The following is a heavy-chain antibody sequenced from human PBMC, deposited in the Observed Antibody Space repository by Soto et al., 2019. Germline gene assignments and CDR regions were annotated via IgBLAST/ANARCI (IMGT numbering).Heavy chain of an antibody. J-gene: IGHJ4*02. Sequence: QITLKESGPTLVKPTQTLTLTCTFSGFSLSTSGVGVGWIRQPPGKALEWLALIYWNDDKRYSPSLKSRLTITNDTSKNQVVLTMTNMDPVDTATYYCAHPKRPVLWLLGFDYWGQGTLVTVSS. CDR3: AHPKRPVLWLLGFDY. D-gene: IGHD6-19*01. CDR1: GFSLSTSGVG. CDR2: IYWNDDK. V-gene: IGHV2-5*01.